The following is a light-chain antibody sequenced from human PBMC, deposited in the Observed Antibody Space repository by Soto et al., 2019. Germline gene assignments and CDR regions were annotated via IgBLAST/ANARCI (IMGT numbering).Light chain of an antibody. J-gene: IGKJ4*01. CDR1: QGISTF. CDR2: SAS. CDR3: QQIDSYPVT. V-gene: IGKV1-9*01. Sequence: DIQLTQSPAFLSASVGDKVTITCRASQGISTFLAWYQQKPGKAPNLLIYSASTLQSGVPSRFSGRGSGTEFTLTISSLQPEDFATYFCQQIDSYPVTFGGGTKVEMK.